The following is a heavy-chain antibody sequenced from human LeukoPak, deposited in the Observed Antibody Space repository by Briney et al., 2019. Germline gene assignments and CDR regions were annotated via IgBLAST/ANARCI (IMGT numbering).Heavy chain of an antibody. D-gene: IGHD2-21*01. CDR2: ISGSGGTT. CDR1: GFTFSSYA. J-gene: IGHJ4*02. Sequence: GGSLRLSCAASGFTFSSYAMSWVRQAPGKGLEWVSVISGSGGTTYYADSVKGRFTISRDNSKNTLYLQMNSLRAEDTAVYYCAKDMKAVVPSFFDYWGQGTLVTVSS. V-gene: IGHV3-23*01. CDR3: AKDMKAVVPSFFDY.